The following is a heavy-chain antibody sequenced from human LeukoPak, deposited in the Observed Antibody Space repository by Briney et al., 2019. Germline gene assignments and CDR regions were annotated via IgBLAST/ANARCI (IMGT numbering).Heavy chain of an antibody. D-gene: IGHD3-10*01. CDR1: GLTFSTYW. V-gene: IGHV3-7*01. CDR3: AGGIAMVRGGDV. Sequence: VGSLRLSCAASGLTFSTYWMTWVRQAPGKGLEWVANIKQDGSEKNYVDSVKGRFTISRDNAKNSLYLQMNSLRVEDTAVYYCAGGIAMVRGGDVWGQGTTVTVSS. J-gene: IGHJ6*02. CDR2: IKQDGSEK.